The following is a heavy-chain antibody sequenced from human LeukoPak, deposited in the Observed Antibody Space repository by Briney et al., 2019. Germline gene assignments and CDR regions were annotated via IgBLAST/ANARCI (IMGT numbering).Heavy chain of an antibody. CDR2: IGGSGSGT. CDR3: AREQWLVALNYFDY. J-gene: IGHJ4*02. V-gene: IGHV3-23*01. Sequence: PGGSLRLSCAASGFTFRSYAMTWVRQAPGKGLEWVSTIGGSGSGTYYTDSVKGRFTISRDNSMNTLYLQMNSLRAEDTAVYYCAREQWLVALNYFDYWGQGTLVTVSS. D-gene: IGHD6-19*01. CDR1: GFTFRSYA.